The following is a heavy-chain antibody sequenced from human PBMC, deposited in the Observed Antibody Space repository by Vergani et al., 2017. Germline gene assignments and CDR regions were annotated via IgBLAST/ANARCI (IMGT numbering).Heavy chain of an antibody. Sequence: EVQLVETGGGLIQPGGSLRLSCAASGFTVSSNYMSWVRQAPGKGLEWVSVIYSGGSTYYADSVKGRFTISRDNAKNSLYLQMNSLRAEDTAVYYCAREYCSSTSCYLRRSYYYYYGMDVWGQGTTVTVSS. CDR3: AREYCSSTSCYLRRSYYYYYGMDV. CDR2: IYSGGST. D-gene: IGHD2-2*01. J-gene: IGHJ6*02. CDR1: GFTVSSNY. V-gene: IGHV3-53*02.